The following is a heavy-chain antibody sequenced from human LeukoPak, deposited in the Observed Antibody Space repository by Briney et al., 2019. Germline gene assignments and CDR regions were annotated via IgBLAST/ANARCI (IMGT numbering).Heavy chain of an antibody. D-gene: IGHD3-16*01. CDR3: ARGLWGTWYFDY. J-gene: IGHJ4*02. Sequence: ASLKVSCKASGYTFNGYYMHWVRQAPGQGLEWMGWINPNSGGINYAQEFQGRVTMTRDTSISTAYMELSKLRSDDTAFYYCARGLWGTWYFDYWGQGTLVTVSS. V-gene: IGHV1-2*02. CDR1: GYTFNGYY. CDR2: INPNSGGI.